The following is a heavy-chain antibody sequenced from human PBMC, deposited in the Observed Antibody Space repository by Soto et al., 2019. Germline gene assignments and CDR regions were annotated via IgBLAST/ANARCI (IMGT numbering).Heavy chain of an antibody. CDR1: GFTFSSYA. Sequence: XGSLRLSCAAAGFTFSSYAMSWVRQAPGKGLEWVSAISGSGGSTYYADSVKGRFTISRDDSKSTLYLQMNSLRAEDTAVYYCARDPSHSYYTLFYYFDSWGQGTLVTVSS. CDR3: ARDPSHSYYTLFYYFDS. J-gene: IGHJ4*02. CDR2: ISGSGGST. V-gene: IGHV3-23*01. D-gene: IGHD1-26*01.